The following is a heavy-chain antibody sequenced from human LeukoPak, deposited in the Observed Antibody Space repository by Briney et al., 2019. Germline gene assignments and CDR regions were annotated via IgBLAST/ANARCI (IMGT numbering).Heavy chain of an antibody. D-gene: IGHD6-6*01. Sequence: PGGSLRLSCAASGFTFSSYAMSWVRQAPGKGLEWVSAISGSGGSTYYADSVKGRFTISRDNSKNTLYLQMNSLRAEDTAVYYCTTYAQAFLSSGSWGQGTLVTVSS. J-gene: IGHJ5*02. CDR3: TTYAQAFLSSGS. CDR2: ISGSGGST. CDR1: GFTFSSYA. V-gene: IGHV3-23*01.